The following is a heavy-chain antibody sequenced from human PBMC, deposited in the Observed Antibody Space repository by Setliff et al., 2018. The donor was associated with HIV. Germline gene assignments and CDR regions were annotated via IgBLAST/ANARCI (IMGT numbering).Heavy chain of an antibody. CDR3: GRLSETAMASFDS. J-gene: IGHJ4*02. CDR1: GGSINSYH. Sequence: SETLSLTCSVSGGSINSYHWSWIRQSPGKGLEWIGCIYKSGTTNYSSSLKSRVTISADPSKNQFSLKLTSVTAADTAVYYCGRLSETAMASFDSWGQGTLVTVSS. D-gene: IGHD5-18*01. CDR2: IYKSGTT. V-gene: IGHV4-4*08.